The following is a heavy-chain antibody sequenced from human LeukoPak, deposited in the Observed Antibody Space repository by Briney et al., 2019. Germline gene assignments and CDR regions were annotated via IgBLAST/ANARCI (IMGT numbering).Heavy chain of an antibody. CDR1: GGSISSYY. V-gene: IGHV4-59*01. Sequence: PSETLSLTCTVSGGSISSYYWSWIRQPPGKGLEWIGYIYYSGSTNYNPSLKSRVTISVDTSKNQFSLKLSSVTAADTAVYYCARQLLWFGTYNWFDPWGQGTLVTVSS. D-gene: IGHD3-10*01. CDR3: ARQLLWFGTYNWFDP. J-gene: IGHJ5*02. CDR2: IYYSGST.